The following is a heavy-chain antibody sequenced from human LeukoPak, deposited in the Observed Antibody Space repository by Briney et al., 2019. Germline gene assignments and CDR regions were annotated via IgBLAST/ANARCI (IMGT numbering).Heavy chain of an antibody. CDR2: IYYSGST. J-gene: IGHJ4*02. V-gene: IGHV4-59*01. Sequence: SETLSLTCAVYGGSFSGYYWSWIRQPPGKGLEWIGYIYYSGSTNYNPSLKSRVTISVDTSKNQFSLKLSSVTAADTAVYYCARGLGAKAYYFDYWGQGTLVTVSS. CDR3: ARGLGAKAYYFDY. D-gene: IGHD1-26*01. CDR1: GGSFSGYY.